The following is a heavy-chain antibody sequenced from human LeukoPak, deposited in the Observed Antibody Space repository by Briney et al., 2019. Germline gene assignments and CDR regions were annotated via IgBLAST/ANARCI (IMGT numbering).Heavy chain of an antibody. CDR3: AREGSREFLFDY. CDR2: ISAYKGNT. D-gene: IGHD1-26*01. J-gene: IGHJ4*02. CDR1: GYTFTSYG. V-gene: IGHV1-18*01. Sequence: ASVKVSCKASGYTFTSYGISWGRQAPGQGLEWRGWISAYKGNTNYAQKLQGGGTMTTDTSTSTAYMELRSLRSDDTAVYYCAREGSREFLFDYWGQGTLVTVSS.